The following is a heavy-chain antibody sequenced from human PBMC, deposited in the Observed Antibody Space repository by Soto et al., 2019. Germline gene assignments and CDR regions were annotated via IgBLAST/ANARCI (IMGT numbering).Heavy chain of an antibody. Sequence: GGSLTLSCAASGFAFSSYGMHWVRQAPGKGLEWVAVISYDGSNKYYADSVKGRFTISRDNSKNTLYLQMNSLRAEDTAVYYCAKSNHYSSSAPVDYWGQGTLVTVSS. D-gene: IGHD6-6*01. J-gene: IGHJ4*02. CDR1: GFAFSSYG. CDR2: ISYDGSNK. CDR3: AKSNHYSSSAPVDY. V-gene: IGHV3-30*18.